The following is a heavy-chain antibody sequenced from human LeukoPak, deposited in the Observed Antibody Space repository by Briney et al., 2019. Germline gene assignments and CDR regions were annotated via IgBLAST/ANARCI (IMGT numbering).Heavy chain of an antibody. J-gene: IGHJ5*02. D-gene: IGHD6-13*01. V-gene: IGHV1-2*02. CDR3: VRVVRRAAAHAGNWFDP. CDR1: GYTFTDYY. CDR2: LNPNTGGT. Sequence: ASVKVSCKASGYTFTDYYIHWVRQAPGQGLKWMGCLNPNTGGTDSIQKFRGRVTMTRDTSIGTAYMELNSLRSDDTAVYYCVRVVRRAAAHAGNWFDPWGQGTLVTVSS.